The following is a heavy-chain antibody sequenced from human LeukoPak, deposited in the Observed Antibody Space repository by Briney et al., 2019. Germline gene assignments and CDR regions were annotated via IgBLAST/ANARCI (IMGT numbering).Heavy chain of an antibody. CDR3: ARLSSRLNYYDSSGYYYFDY. CDR1: GGSISSSSYY. CDR2: IYYSGIT. V-gene: IGHV4-39*01. D-gene: IGHD3-22*01. Sequence: SETLSLTCTVSGGSISSSSYYWGWIRQPPGKGLEWIGSIYYSGITYYNPSLKSRVTISVDTSKNQFSLKLSSVTAADTAVYYCARLSSRLNYYDSSGYYYFDYWGQGTLVTVSS. J-gene: IGHJ4*02.